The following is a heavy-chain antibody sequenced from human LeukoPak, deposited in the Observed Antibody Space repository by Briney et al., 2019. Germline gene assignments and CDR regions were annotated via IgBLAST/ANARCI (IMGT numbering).Heavy chain of an antibody. CDR1: GYIFSDYY. CDR3: ARGNSAWYPDY. Sequence: ASVKVPCKASGYIFSDYYMYWVRQAPGQGLEWMGWINPNSGDTNSAENFQGRVTMTRDTSISTAYMELSSLRSDDTAVYYCARGNSAWYPDYWGQGTPVTVSS. D-gene: IGHD6-19*01. V-gene: IGHV1-2*02. CDR2: INPNSGDT. J-gene: IGHJ4*02.